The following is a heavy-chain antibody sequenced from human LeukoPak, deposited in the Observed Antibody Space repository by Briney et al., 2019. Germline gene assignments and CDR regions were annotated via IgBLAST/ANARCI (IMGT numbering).Heavy chain of an antibody. Sequence: ASVKDSCKASGYTFTSYDINWVRQATGQGLEWMGWMSPNSGNTGYAQKFQGRVTMTRNTSISTAYMELSSLRSEDTAVYYCARGSIAANWFDPWGQGTLVTVSS. D-gene: IGHD6-6*01. CDR2: MSPNSGNT. CDR1: GYTFTSYD. J-gene: IGHJ5*02. CDR3: ARGSIAANWFDP. V-gene: IGHV1-8*01.